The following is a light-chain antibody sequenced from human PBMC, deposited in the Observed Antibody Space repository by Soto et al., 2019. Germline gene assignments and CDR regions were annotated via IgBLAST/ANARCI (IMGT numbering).Light chain of an antibody. CDR1: QTVTSNR. V-gene: IGKV3-20*01. J-gene: IGKJ3*01. CDR2: GAS. Sequence: EMVLTQSPGTLSLSPGERATLSCRASQTVTSNRLAWYQQKPGQAPRLLIYGASRRATGIPDRFSGSGSGKDFTLTISRLEPEDFAVYYCQQYGSLPSGFAVGPGTTLDTK. CDR3: QQYGSLPSGFA.